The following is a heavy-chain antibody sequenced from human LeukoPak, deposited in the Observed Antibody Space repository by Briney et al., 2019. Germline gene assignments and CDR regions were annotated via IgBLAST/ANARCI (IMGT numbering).Heavy chain of an antibody. CDR1: GFTFSSYG. D-gene: IGHD6-25*01. J-gene: IGHJ4*02. CDR3: ARDRYSSGLEYFDY. Sequence: GGSLRLSCAASGFTFSSYGMHWVRQAPGKGLEWVAVILYDGTNKYYADSVKGRFTISRDNPKNTLYLQMNSLRAEDTAVYYCARDRYSSGLEYFDYWGQGTLVTVSS. V-gene: IGHV3-33*01. CDR2: ILYDGTNK.